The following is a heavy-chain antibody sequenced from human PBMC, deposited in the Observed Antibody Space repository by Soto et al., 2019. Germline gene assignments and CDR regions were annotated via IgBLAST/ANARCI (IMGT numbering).Heavy chain of an antibody. J-gene: IGHJ2*01. CDR2: VTVSGGST. CDR3: VSLPYCSGGDCRPGGWYFDL. D-gene: IGHD2-15*01. CDR1: GFTFASYA. Sequence: DVQLLESGGGLVQPGGSLRLSCAASGFTFASYAMSWVRQVPEKGLELVARVTVSGGSTAYTESVEGRFTISRDNSKNTLYLQMNSLRAEDTATYYCVSLPYCSGGDCRPGGWYFDLWGRGTQVTVSS. V-gene: IGHV3-23*01.